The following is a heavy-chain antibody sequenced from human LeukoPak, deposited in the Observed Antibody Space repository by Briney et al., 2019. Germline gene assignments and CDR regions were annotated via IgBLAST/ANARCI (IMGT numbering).Heavy chain of an antibody. CDR1: GFTFSSYA. J-gene: IGHJ3*02. Sequence: PGGSLRLSCAASGFTFSSYAMSWVRQAPGKGLEWVSPISGSGGSTYYADSVKGRFTISRDNSKNTLYLQMNSLRAEDTAVYYCAIGTPYYYDSSGYDIWGQGTMVTVSS. D-gene: IGHD3-22*01. V-gene: IGHV3-23*01. CDR3: AIGTPYYYDSSGYDI. CDR2: ISGSGGST.